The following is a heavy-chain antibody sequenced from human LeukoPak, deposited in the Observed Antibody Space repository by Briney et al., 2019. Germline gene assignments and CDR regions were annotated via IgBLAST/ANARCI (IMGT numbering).Heavy chain of an antibody. D-gene: IGHD3-9*01. CDR1: GGSISSYY. J-gene: IGHJ3*02. V-gene: IGHV4-59*01. Sequence: SETLSLTCTVSGGSISSYYWSWIRQPPGKGLEWIGYIYYSGSTNYNPSLKSRVTISVDTSKNQFSLKLSSVTAADTAVYYCARAGDILIGHDAFDIWGQGTMVTVSS. CDR2: IYYSGST. CDR3: ARAGDILIGHDAFDI.